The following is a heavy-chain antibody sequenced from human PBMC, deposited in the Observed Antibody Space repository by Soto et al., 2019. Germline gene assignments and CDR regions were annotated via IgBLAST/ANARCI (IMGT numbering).Heavy chain of an antibody. CDR3: ARGSSGHHYFDY. V-gene: IGHV4-30-4*01. J-gene: IGHJ4*02. CDR1: GGSISSGDYY. D-gene: IGHD6-19*01. Sequence: PSETLSLTCTVSGGSISSGDYYWSWIRQPPGKGLEWIGYIYYSGSTYYNPSLKSRVTISVDTSKNQFSLKLSSVTAADTAVYYCARGSSGHHYFDYWGQGTLVTVSS. CDR2: IYYSGST.